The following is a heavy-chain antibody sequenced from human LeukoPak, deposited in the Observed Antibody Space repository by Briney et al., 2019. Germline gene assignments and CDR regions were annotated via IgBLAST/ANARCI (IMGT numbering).Heavy chain of an antibody. CDR2: ISSSSSYI. J-gene: IGHJ4*02. V-gene: IGHV3-21*01. CDR3: AKDDRGNEAPFDY. CDR1: GFTVSSNY. Sequence: GGSLRLSCAASGFTVSSNYMSWVRQAPGKGLEWVSSISSSSSYIYYADSVKGRFTISRDNAKNSLYLQMNSLRAEDTAVYYCAKDDRGNEAPFDYWGQGTLVTVSS.